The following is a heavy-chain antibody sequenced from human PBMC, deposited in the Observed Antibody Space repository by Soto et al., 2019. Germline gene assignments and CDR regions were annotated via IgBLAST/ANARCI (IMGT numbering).Heavy chain of an antibody. V-gene: IGHV3-73*02. J-gene: IGHJ4*02. D-gene: IGHD2-15*01. CDR3: ISHSPEDMKRT. Sequence: EVQLVESGGGLVQPGGSLKLSCAASGFTFSGSSVHWVRQASGKGLEWVGRIRNKVHSYATAYAASVRGRFTISRYDSKNTTFLQMKSLNTEDTAVYYCISHSPEDMKRTWGQGTLVTVSS. CDR1: GFTFSGSS. CDR2: IRNKVHSYAT.